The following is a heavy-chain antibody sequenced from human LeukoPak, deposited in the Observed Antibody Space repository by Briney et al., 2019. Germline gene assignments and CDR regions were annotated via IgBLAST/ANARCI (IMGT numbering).Heavy chain of an antibody. Sequence: GGSLRLSCAASGFTFSSYWMSWVREAPGKGLECVANIKQDGSEKYYVDSVKGRFTTSRDNAKNSLYLQMNSLRAEDTAVYYCARWQLERRGDFDYWGQGTLVTVSS. CDR2: IKQDGSEK. D-gene: IGHD1-1*01. V-gene: IGHV3-7*01. CDR3: ARWQLERRGDFDY. CDR1: GFTFSSYW. J-gene: IGHJ4*02.